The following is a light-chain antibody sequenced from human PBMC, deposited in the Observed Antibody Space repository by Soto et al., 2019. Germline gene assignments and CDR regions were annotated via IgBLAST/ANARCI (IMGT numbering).Light chain of an antibody. V-gene: IGKV3-11*01. Sequence: EIVWTQSPATLSLSPGERATLSCRASQSVSSSLAWYQQKPGQAPRLLIYDASNRATGIPARFSGSGSGTDFTLTISSLEPEDFAVYYCQQRSNWPRTFGQGTKLELK. J-gene: IGKJ2*01. CDR1: QSVSSS. CDR2: DAS. CDR3: QQRSNWPRT.